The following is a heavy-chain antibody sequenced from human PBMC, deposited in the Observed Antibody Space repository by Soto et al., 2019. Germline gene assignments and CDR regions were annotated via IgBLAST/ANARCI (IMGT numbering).Heavy chain of an antibody. CDR1: GNSFTTYS. CDR2: FDAGNRIT. D-gene: IGHD3-10*01. CDR3: AGYASGSYLGN. Sequence: ASVKVSCKASGNSFTTYSLHWVRQAPGQSLEWMGWFDAGNRITKFSQKFQGRITISRDTSASTAYMEVRSLRSEDTAIYFCAGYASGSYLGNLGQGTPVTVSS. J-gene: IGHJ4*02. V-gene: IGHV1-3*01.